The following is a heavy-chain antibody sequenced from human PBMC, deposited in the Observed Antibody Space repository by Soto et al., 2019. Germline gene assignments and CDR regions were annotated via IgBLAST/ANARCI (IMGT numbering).Heavy chain of an antibody. Sequence: SQTLSLTCVISGDTVSSNFAAWNWIRQSPSRGLEWLGRTFNRSKWNYNYTPSVNGRITINPATSKHQFSLHLISETPEVVSLFFCARQNSTSSDYYGLDVWDQGTTVTVSS. J-gene: IGHJ6*02. D-gene: IGHD6-6*01. CDR1: GDTVSSNFAA. V-gene: IGHV6-1*01. CDR3: ARQNSTSSDYYGLDV. CDR2: TFNRSKWNY.